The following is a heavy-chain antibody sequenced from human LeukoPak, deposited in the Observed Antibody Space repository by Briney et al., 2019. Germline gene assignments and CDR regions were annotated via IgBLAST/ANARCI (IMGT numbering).Heavy chain of an antibody. CDR2: IPFDGDTK. J-gene: IGHJ4*02. V-gene: IGHV3-30*02. D-gene: IGHD3-3*01. Sequence: GESLRLSCVASGFTFSSFGMHWVRQAPGKGLEWVAFIPFDGDTKYHADSVKGRFTISRDNSKNTVSLQMNSLRAEDTAVYYCAKALYDSRSGNYFDSWGQGTLVTVSS. CDR1: GFTFSSFG. CDR3: AKALYDSRSGNYFDS.